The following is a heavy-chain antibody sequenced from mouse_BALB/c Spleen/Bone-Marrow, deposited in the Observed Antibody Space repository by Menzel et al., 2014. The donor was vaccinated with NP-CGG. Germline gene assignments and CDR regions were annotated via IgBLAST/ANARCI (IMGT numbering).Heavy chain of an antibody. CDR3: ARGLDYGNYGPGFAY. CDR2: INSSGGST. D-gene: IGHD2-1*01. J-gene: IGHJ3*01. CDR1: GFTFSWFG. V-gene: IGHV5-6-3*01. Sequence: EVQVVESGGGLVQPGGFLKLSYAASGFTFSWFGMSWVRQTPDKRLELVATINSSGGSTYYPDSVKGRFTISRDNAKNALYLQMSSLKSEDTAMYYCARGLDYGNYGPGFAYWGQGTLVTVSA.